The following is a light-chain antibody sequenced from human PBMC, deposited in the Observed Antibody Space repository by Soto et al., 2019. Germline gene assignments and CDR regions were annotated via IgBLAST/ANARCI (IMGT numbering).Light chain of an antibody. CDR2: DAS. J-gene: IGKJ1*01. Sequence: EIVFTHSPGTLSFSPVERATLSCRASQDIGSAVAWYHQRSGQAPRLLIFDASIRVPTTPARFSGSVSGTEFTLTISSLESEDFAVYFCQQYGDRPRTFGQGTKVDIK. V-gene: IGKV3-15*01. CDR3: QQYGDRPRT. CDR1: QDIGSA.